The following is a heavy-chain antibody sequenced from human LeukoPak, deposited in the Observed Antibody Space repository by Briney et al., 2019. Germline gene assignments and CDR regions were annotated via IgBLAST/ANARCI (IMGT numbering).Heavy chain of an antibody. V-gene: IGHV4-59*01. Sequence: SETLSLTCSVSDDSITMYYWTWIRQPPGKGLEWIGYVDHTGSTNFNPSLNGRVSISRDTTKNLFSLRLRSVTAADTAVCFCARGRVSSSTWYSTYYYYFYMDVWGKGTTVTVSS. CDR1: DDSITMYY. CDR3: ARGRVSSSTWYSTYYYYFYMDV. J-gene: IGHJ6*03. CDR2: VDHTGST. D-gene: IGHD1-1*01.